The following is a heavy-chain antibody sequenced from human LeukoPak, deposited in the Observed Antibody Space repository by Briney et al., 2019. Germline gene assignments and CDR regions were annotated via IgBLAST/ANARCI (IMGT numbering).Heavy chain of an antibody. CDR2: ISYDGSNK. V-gene: IGHV3-30-3*01. Sequence: GRSLRLSCAASEFTFSSYAMHWVRQAPGKGLEWVAVISYDGSNKYYADSVKGRFTISRDNSKNTLYLQMNRLRAEDTAVYYCARDLNSSGNLDYWGQGTLVTVSS. J-gene: IGHJ4*02. D-gene: IGHD6-19*01. CDR3: ARDLNSSGNLDY. CDR1: EFTFSSYA.